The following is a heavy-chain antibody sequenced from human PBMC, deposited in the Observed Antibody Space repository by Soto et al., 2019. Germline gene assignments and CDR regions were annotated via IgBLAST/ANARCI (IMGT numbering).Heavy chain of an antibody. CDR1: GDSISSSRYY. Sequence: QLHLQESGPRLVKPSETLSLTCTVSGDSISSSRYYWAWIRQPPGKGLEYIGTIYYSGSTYFNPSLQSRVTISVDTSRNQFSLKLSSVTAADTAVYYCASPAGQLDYYYYYGMDVWGQGTTVTVSS. V-gene: IGHV4-39*01. D-gene: IGHD6-13*01. CDR3: ASPAGQLDYYYYYGMDV. J-gene: IGHJ6*02. CDR2: IYYSGST.